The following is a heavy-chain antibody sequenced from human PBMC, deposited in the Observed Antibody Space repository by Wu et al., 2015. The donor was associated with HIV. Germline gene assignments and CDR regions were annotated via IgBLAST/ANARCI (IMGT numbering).Heavy chain of an antibody. J-gene: IGHJ4*02. V-gene: IGHV1-69*13. D-gene: IGHD1-26*01. CDR1: YILTSYP. CDR2: VITVFDTT. CDR3: ARGVRYAGSYYSNN. Sequence: QAQLVQSGPEAKRPGASVKVSCKASYILTSYPIGWVRQAPGQRLEWMGGVITVFDTTNYAQRFQGRVTVTADEVTGTSYMELTSLTTDDTAVYYCARGVRYAGSYYSNNWGQGTLVTVSS.